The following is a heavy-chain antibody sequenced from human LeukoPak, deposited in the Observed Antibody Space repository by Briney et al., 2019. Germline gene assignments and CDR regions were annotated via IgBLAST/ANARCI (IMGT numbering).Heavy chain of an antibody. D-gene: IGHD6-13*01. J-gene: IGHJ4*02. CDR3: AKGEEGSWREFDY. Sequence: GWMTPNSGNTGYAQKFQGRVTMTRNTSISTAYMELSSLRSEDTAVYYCAKGEEGSWREFDYWGQGTLVTVSS. CDR2: MTPNSGNT. V-gene: IGHV1-8*01.